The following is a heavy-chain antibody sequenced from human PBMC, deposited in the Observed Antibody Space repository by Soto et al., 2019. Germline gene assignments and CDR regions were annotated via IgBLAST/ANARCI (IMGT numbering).Heavy chain of an antibody. D-gene: IGHD1-26*01. J-gene: IGHJ6*02. CDR2: IVVGSGNT. V-gene: IGHV1-58*01. CDR3: AADRVGAATDPYYYYGMDV. Sequence: SVKVSCKASGFTFTSSAVQWVRQARGQRLEWIGWIVVGSGNTNYAQKFQERVTITRDMSTSTAYMELSSLRSEDTAVYYCAADRVGAATDPYYYYGMDVWGQGTTVTVSS. CDR1: GFTFTSSA.